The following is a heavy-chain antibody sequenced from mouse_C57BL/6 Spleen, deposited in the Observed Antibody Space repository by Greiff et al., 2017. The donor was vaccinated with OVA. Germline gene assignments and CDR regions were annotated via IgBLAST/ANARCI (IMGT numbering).Heavy chain of an antibody. D-gene: IGHD4-1*01. CDR3: AREGGNLLGGMDY. CDR1: GYTFTDYN. Sequence: EVQVVESGPELVKPGASVKIPCKASGYTFTDYNMDWVKQSHGKSLEWIGDINPNNGGTIYNQKFKGKATLTVDKSSSTAYMELRSLTSEDTAVYYCAREGGNLLGGMDYWGQGTSVTVSS. J-gene: IGHJ4*01. CDR2: INPNNGGT. V-gene: IGHV1-18*01.